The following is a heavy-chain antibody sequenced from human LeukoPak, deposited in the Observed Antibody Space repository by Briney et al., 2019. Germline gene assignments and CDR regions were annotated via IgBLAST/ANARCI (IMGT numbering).Heavy chain of an antibody. V-gene: IGHV3-30*02. CDR2: IWYDGSKK. J-gene: IGHJ4*02. D-gene: IGHD6-6*01. Sequence: PGGSLRLSCAASGFIFSSYGMHWVRQAPGKGLEWVAVIWYDGSKKYYADSVQGRFTISRDNSKNTLYLQTNSLRTDDTAVYYCAKSSKTGQLVPFDYWGQGTLVTVSS. CDR1: GFIFSSYG. CDR3: AKSSKTGQLVPFDY.